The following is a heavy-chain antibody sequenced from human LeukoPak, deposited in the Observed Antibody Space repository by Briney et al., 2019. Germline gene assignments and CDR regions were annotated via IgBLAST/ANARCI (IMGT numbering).Heavy chain of an antibody. Sequence: SGTLSLTCAVCGGSISSSNWWSWVRQPPGKGVEWIGEISHSGSTNYNPSLKSRVTMSVDKSKNHFSLKLSSVTAADTAVYYCARVGSTALFDPWGQGTLVTVSS. J-gene: IGHJ5*02. V-gene: IGHV4-4*02. CDR3: ARVGSTALFDP. D-gene: IGHD3-10*01. CDR2: ISHSGST. CDR1: GGSISSSNW.